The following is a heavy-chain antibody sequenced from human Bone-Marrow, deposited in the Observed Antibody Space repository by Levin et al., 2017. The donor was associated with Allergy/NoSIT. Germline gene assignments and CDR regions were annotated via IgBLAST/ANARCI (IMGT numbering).Heavy chain of an antibody. V-gene: IGHV3-23*01. CDR1: GFTFRSYG. J-gene: IGHJ4*01. Sequence: GGSLRLSCAASGFTFRSYGMSWVRQAPGKGLEWVASISGRGDNPYYAESGRGRFFISRDNSRNTLYLQMNSLRVEDTAVYYCAATYYFDTSGHDYWGHGTLVTVSS. CDR2: ISGRGDNP. D-gene: IGHD3-10*01. CDR3: AATYYFDTSGHDY.